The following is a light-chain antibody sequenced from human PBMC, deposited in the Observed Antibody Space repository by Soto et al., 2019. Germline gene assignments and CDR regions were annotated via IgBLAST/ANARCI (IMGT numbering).Light chain of an antibody. CDR3: QQYHHVPYT. J-gene: IGKJ2*01. CDR2: DVS. V-gene: IGKV1-33*01. Sequence: DIQMTQSPSSLSASVGDRVTITCRASQGISNFLNWYQQKPGKAPKLLIYDVSNLEAGVPSRFSGSASGAHFTFTITSLQPEDFATYYCQQYHHVPYTFGQGTKVDIK. CDR1: QGISNF.